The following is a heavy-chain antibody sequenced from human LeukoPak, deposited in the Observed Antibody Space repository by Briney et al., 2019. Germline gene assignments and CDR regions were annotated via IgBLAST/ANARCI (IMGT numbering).Heavy chain of an antibody. Sequence: SETLSLTCAVYGGSFSGYYWSWIRQPPGKGLEWIGYIYYSGSTNYNPSLKSRISISVDTSKNQFSLKLSSVTAADTAVYYCARTTEGGYTYNYFYYYYMDVWGKGTTVTISS. CDR2: IYYSGST. V-gene: IGHV4-59*01. J-gene: IGHJ6*03. CDR3: ARTTEGGYTYNYFYYYYMDV. D-gene: IGHD5-18*01. CDR1: GGSFSGYY.